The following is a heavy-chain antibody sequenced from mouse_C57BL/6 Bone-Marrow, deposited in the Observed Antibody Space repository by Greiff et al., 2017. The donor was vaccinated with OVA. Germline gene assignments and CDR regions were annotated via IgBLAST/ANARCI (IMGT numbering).Heavy chain of an antibody. CDR3: ARWITTLFDY. Sequence: DVKLVESGGGLVKPGGSLKLSCAASGFTFSSYAMSWVRQTPEKRLEWVATISDGGSYTYYPDNVKGRFTISRDNAKNNLYLQMSHLKSEDTAMYYCARWITTLFDYWGQGTTLTVSS. CDR2: ISDGGSYT. V-gene: IGHV5-4*03. D-gene: IGHD2-4*01. CDR1: GFTFSSYA. J-gene: IGHJ2*01.